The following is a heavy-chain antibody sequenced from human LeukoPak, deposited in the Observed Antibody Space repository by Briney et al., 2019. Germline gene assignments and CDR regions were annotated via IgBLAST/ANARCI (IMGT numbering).Heavy chain of an antibody. Sequence: GESLKISCKGSGYSFPNYWIGWVRQMPGKGLEWMGIIYPGDSDTRYSPAFQGQVIISADKSISATYLQWSRLKASDTAMYYCARLSSSSYNTQIDYWGQGTLVTVSS. V-gene: IGHV5-51*01. J-gene: IGHJ4*02. CDR2: IYPGDSDT. D-gene: IGHD6-13*01. CDR1: GYSFPNYW. CDR3: ARLSSSSYNTQIDY.